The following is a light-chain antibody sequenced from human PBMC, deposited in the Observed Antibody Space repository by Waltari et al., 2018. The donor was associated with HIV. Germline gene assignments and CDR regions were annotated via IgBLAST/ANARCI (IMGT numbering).Light chain of an antibody. CDR1: RSNIGSNP. J-gene: IGLJ1*01. CDR2: SNN. Sequence: QSVLPPPPSASWTPGQRVTISCSGSRSNIGSNPINWYQQLPGTAPKLLIYSNNQWPSGVPDRFSGSKSGTSASLAISGLQSEDEADYYCAAWDDSLHGYVFGSGTKVTVL. CDR3: AAWDDSLHGYV. V-gene: IGLV1-44*01.